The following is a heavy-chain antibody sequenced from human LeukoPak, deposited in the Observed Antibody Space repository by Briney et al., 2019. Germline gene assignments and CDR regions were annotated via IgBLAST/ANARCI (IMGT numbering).Heavy chain of an antibody. J-gene: IGHJ3*02. V-gene: IGHV4-30-4*08. CDR3: AKQWLRNALDI. Sequence: SETLSLTCAVYGGSFSGYYWSWIRQPPGKGLEWIGYIYYSGSTYYNPSLKSRVTISVDTSKNEFSLKLSSVTAADTAVYYCAKQWLRNALDIWGQGTMVTVSS. CDR1: GGSFSGYY. D-gene: IGHD3-22*01. CDR2: IYYSGST.